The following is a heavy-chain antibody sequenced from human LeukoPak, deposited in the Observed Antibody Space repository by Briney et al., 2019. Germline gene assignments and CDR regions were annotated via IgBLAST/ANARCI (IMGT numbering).Heavy chain of an antibody. D-gene: IGHD5-24*01. V-gene: IGHV4-59*08. J-gene: IGHJ4*02. CDR2: IYYSGTT. CDR1: GGSISSYY. CDR3: ARYGSATIARFDY. Sequence: SETLSLTCTVSGGSISSYYWSWIRQPPGKGPEWIGYIYYSGTTNYNPSLKSRVTISVDTSKNQFSLNLTSVTAADTAVYYCARYGSATIARFDYWGQGTLVTVSS.